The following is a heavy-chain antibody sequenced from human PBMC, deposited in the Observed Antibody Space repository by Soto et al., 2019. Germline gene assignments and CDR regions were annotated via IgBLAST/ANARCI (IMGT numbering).Heavy chain of an antibody. V-gene: IGHV3-74*01. J-gene: IGHJ4*02. CDR1: GFTFSTSW. CDR2: INGDGGTI. Sequence: EVQLVEAGGGLVQPGGSLRLSCAASGFTFSTSWIHWVRQAPGKGLVWVSRINGDGGTINYADSVKGRFTISRDNAKNTVYLQMNGLSADDTAVYYCTRGGNSYFDYWGQGTLVTVSS. CDR3: TRGGNSYFDY. D-gene: IGHD1-7*01.